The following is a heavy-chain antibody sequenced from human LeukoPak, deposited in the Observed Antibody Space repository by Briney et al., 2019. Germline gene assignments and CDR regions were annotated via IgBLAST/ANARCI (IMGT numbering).Heavy chain of an antibody. CDR3: ASPYRSYCSTTSCYPGSFDY. CDR1: GFTVSSNY. Sequence: GGSLRLSCAASGFTVSSNYMSWVRQAPGKRLEWVSFIYSGGSTYYADSVKGRFTISRDNSKNTLYLQMNSLRAEDTAVYYCASPYRSYCSTTSCYPGSFDYWGQGTLVTVSS. CDR2: IYSGGST. V-gene: IGHV3-66*02. D-gene: IGHD2-2*01. J-gene: IGHJ4*02.